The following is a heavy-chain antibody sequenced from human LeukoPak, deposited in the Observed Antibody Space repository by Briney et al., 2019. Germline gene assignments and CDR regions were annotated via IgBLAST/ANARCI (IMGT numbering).Heavy chain of an antibody. D-gene: IGHD3-16*01. Sequence: PGGSLRLSCAVSGLSFSNYWMLWVRQAPGKGLVWVARTNLHGTTVDYADSVKGRFTISRDNAKNTLFLQMNSLRAEDTAVYYCASAYTYVRLGDHWGQGTLVTVSS. J-gene: IGHJ4*02. V-gene: IGHV3-74*01. CDR2: TNLHGTTV. CDR3: ASAYTYVRLGDH. CDR1: GLSFSNYW.